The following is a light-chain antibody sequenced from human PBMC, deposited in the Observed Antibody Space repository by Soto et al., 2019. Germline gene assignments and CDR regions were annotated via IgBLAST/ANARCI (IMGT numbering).Light chain of an antibody. V-gene: IGLV2-14*03. CDR3: SSYTSSSTLVV. Sequence: QSALTQPASVSGSPGQSITISCAGTSSDVGGYNYVSWYQHHPSKAPKLMIYDVSNRPSGVSNRFSGSKSGSTASLTISGLQAEDEADYWCSSYTSSSTLVVFGGGTKLTVL. J-gene: IGLJ2*01. CDR2: DVS. CDR1: SSDVGGYNY.